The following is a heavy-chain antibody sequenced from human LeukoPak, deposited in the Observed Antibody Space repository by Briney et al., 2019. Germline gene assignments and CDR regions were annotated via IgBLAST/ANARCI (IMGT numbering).Heavy chain of an antibody. CDR1: GFTFSSYA. CDR3: ARVGDGYNSPFDY. J-gene: IGHJ4*02. D-gene: IGHD5-24*01. V-gene: IGHV3-30*04. Sequence: GGSLRLSCAASGFTFSSYAMHWVRQAPGKGLEWVAVISYDGSNKYYADSVKGRFTISRDNSKNTLYLQMNSLRAEDTAVYYCARVGDGYNSPFDYWGQGTLVTVSS. CDR2: ISYDGSNK.